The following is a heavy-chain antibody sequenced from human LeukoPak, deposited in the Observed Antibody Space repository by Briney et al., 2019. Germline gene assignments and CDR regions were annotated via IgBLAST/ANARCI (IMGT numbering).Heavy chain of an antibody. CDR3: AKIYYYDSSGPDY. D-gene: IGHD3-22*01. Sequence: GGSLRLSCAASGFTFNNYGMHWVRQAPGKGLEWVAFIRYDGSNQYYADSVKGRFTISRDNSKNTLYLQMNSLRAEDTAVYYCAKIYYYDSSGPDYWGQGTLVTVSS. J-gene: IGHJ4*02. V-gene: IGHV3-30*02. CDR1: GFTFNNYG. CDR2: IRYDGSNQ.